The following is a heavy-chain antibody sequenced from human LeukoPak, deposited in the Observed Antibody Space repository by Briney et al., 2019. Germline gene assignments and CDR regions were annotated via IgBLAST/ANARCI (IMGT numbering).Heavy chain of an antibody. J-gene: IGHJ4*02. Sequence: GGSPRLSCAASGFTFSSCAMNWVRQAPGKGLEWVSAITGSGGSTYYADSVRGRFTISRDNAKNSLYLQMNSLRAEDTAVYYCTRSSGTYFDYWGQGTLVTVSS. V-gene: IGHV3-23*01. CDR1: GFTFSSCA. CDR3: TRSSGTYFDY. CDR2: ITGSGGST. D-gene: IGHD1-14*01.